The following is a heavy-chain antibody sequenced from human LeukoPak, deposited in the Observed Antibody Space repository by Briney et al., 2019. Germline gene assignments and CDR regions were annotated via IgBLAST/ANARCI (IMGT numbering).Heavy chain of an antibody. CDR3: AREVAGTLNFGY. Sequence: SETLSLTCTVSGGSISSYYWTWIRQPAGKGLEWIGYIYNSGNTNYNPSLRSRVTISVDTSKNQFSLKLTSVTSADTAIYYCAREVAGTLNFGYWGQGTLVTVSS. CDR2: IYNSGNT. J-gene: IGHJ4*02. V-gene: IGHV4-59*01. D-gene: IGHD6-19*01. CDR1: GGSISSYY.